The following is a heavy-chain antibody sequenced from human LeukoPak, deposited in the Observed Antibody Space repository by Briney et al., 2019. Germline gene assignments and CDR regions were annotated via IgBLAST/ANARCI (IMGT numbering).Heavy chain of an antibody. CDR1: GFTFSSYA. Sequence: GRSLRLSCAASGFTFSSYAMHWVRQAPGKGLEWVAVISYDGSNKYYADSVKGRFTISRDNSKNTLYLQMNSLRAEDTAVYYCATGAGDYGYFQHWGQGTLVTVSS. D-gene: IGHD4-17*01. CDR3: ATGAGDYGYFQH. CDR2: ISYDGSNK. J-gene: IGHJ1*01. V-gene: IGHV3-30-3*01.